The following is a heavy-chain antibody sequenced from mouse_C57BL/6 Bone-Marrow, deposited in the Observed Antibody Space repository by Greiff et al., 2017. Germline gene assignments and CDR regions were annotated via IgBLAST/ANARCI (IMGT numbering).Heavy chain of an antibody. Sequence: VQLKESGAELVRPGSSVKMSCKTSGYTFTSYGIDWVKQRPGQGLEWIGYIYPGNGYTEYNEKFKGKATLTSDTSSSTAYMQLSSLTAEDSAIYFCASLGAYWGQGTLVTVSA. CDR1: GYTFTSYG. CDR3: ASLGAY. D-gene: IGHD3-3*01. CDR2: IYPGNGYT. J-gene: IGHJ3*01. V-gene: IGHV1-58*01.